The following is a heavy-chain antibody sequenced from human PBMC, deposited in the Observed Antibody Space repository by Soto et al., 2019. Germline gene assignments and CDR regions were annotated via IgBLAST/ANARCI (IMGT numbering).Heavy chain of an antibody. Sequence: QVQLQQWGAGLLKPSETLSLTCAVYGGSFSGYYWSWIRQPPGKGLEWIGEINHSGSTNYNPSLKSRVTISVDTSKNQFSLKLSSVTDADTAVYYCARGGYSGYIYWGQGTLVTVSS. J-gene: IGHJ4*02. CDR1: GGSFSGYY. CDR3: ARGGYSGYIY. D-gene: IGHD5-12*01. CDR2: INHSGST. V-gene: IGHV4-34*01.